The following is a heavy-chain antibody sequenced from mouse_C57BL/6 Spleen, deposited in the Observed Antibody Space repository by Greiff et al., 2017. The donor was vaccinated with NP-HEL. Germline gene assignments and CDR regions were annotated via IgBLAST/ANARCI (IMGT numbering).Heavy chain of an antibody. CDR3: TRAPYYGDYFDY. CDR1: GFTFSSYA. D-gene: IGHD1-1*01. V-gene: IGHV5-9-1*02. CDR2: ISSGGDYI. Sequence: EVKVVESGEGLVKPGGSLKLSCAASGFTFSSYAMSWVRQTPEKRLEWVAYISSGGDYIYYADTVKGRFTISRDNARNTLYLQMSSLKSEDTAMYYCTRAPYYGDYFDYWGQGTTLTVSS. J-gene: IGHJ2*01.